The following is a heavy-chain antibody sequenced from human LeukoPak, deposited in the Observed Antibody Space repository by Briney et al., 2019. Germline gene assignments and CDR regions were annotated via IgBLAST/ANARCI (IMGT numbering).Heavy chain of an antibody. V-gene: IGHV3-21*01. CDR3: ARLLAAPNYYYGMDV. Sequence: GGSLRLSCAASGFTFSSYSMNWVRQAPGKGLEWVSSISSSSSYIYYADSVKGRFTISRDNAENSLYLQMNSLRAEDTAVYYCARLLAAPNYYYGMDVWGKGTTVTVSS. J-gene: IGHJ6*04. D-gene: IGHD2-15*01. CDR2: ISSSSSYI. CDR1: GFTFSSYS.